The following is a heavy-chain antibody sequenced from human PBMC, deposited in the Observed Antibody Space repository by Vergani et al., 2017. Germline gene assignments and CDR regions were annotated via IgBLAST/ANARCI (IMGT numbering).Heavy chain of an antibody. CDR3: TRDQGYSSDWRVNGPFDY. Sequence: QVQLVESGGGVVQPGRSLRLSCAASGFTFSSYAMHWVRQAPGKGLEWVEVISYDGNNKYYADSVRGRFTISRDNSKNTLYLQMNSLRAADTAVYYCTRDQGYSSDWRVNGPFDYWGQGTLVAVSS. V-gene: IGHV3-30-3*01. CDR1: GFTFSSYA. J-gene: IGHJ4*02. D-gene: IGHD6-19*01. CDR2: ISYDGNNK.